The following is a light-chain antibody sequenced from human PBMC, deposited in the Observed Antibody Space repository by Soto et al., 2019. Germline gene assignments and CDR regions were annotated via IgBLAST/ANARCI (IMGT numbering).Light chain of an antibody. V-gene: IGKV2-30*01. CDR3: MQGTHWPPFT. Sequence: DVVMNQSPLSLPVTLGQPASISCRSSQSLVYSDGNTYLNWFLQRPGQSPRRLIYKVSKRDSGVPDRFSGSGSGTDFTLKISRVEAEDVGVYYCMQGTHWPPFTFGPGPKVDIK. J-gene: IGKJ3*01. CDR1: QSLVYSDGNTY. CDR2: KVS.